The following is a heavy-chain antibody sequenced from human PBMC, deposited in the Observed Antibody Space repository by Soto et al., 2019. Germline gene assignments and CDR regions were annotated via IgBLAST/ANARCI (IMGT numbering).Heavy chain of an antibody. V-gene: IGHV4-59*08. D-gene: IGHD3-22*01. CDR1: GGSISSYY. CDR2: IYYSGST. J-gene: IGHJ4*02. Sequence: QVQLQESGPGLVKPSETLSLTCTVSGGSISSYYWSWIRQPPGKGLEWIGYIYYSGSTNYNPSLKSRVTIAVDTSKNQFSRKLRSVTAADTAVYYCARGYDSSGYYYIFDYWGQGTLVTVSS. CDR3: ARGYDSSGYYYIFDY.